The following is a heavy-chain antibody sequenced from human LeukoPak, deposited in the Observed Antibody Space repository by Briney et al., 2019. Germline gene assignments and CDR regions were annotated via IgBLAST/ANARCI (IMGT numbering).Heavy chain of an antibody. Sequence: ASVKVSCKASGGTFTSYYMHWVRQAPGQGLEWMGIINPSGGSTSYAQKFQGRVTMTRDTSTSTVYMELSSLRSEDTAVYYCARGSGRWLQNDAFDIWGQGTMVTVSS. CDR2: INPSGGST. CDR3: ARGSGRWLQNDAFDI. D-gene: IGHD5-24*01. CDR1: GGTFTSYY. J-gene: IGHJ3*02. V-gene: IGHV1-46*01.